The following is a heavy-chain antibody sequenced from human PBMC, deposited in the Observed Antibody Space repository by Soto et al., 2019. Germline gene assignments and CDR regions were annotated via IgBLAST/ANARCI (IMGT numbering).Heavy chain of an antibody. Sequence: QVQLVQSGTEMKKPGASVKVSCKASGNIFTDHYVHWLRQARGQGLEWMGWINPNSGDTNYAQKFQGGVTMTRDMSISLVYMELTRLTSDDTAVYFCARDITVSTMGFDYWGQGTLVTVSS. V-gene: IGHV1-2*02. CDR1: GNIFTDHY. J-gene: IGHJ4*02. CDR2: INPNSGDT. D-gene: IGHD4-17*01. CDR3: ARDITVSTMGFDY.